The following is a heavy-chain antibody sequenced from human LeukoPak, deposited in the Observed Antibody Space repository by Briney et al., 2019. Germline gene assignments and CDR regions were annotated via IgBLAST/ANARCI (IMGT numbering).Heavy chain of an antibody. Sequence: TGGSLRLSCAASGFTFSSHEMNWLRQAPGKGLEWVSHISSGGNVECYLDSVRGRFTMSRDNARSLLFLQMNSLRAEDTAVYYCARDTVNGPFVISLDYWGQGALVTVSS. J-gene: IGHJ4*02. CDR3: ARDTVNGPFVISLDY. V-gene: IGHV3-48*03. CDR2: ISSGGNVE. D-gene: IGHD2-8*01. CDR1: GFTFSSHE.